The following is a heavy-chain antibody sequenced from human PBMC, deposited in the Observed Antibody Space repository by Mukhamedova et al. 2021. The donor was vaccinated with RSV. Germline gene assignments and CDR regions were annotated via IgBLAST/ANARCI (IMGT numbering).Heavy chain of an antibody. V-gene: IGHV4-59*01. Sequence: SRVTISVDTSKNQFSLKLSSVTAADTAVYYCARNKMTTVTNLDYWGQGTLDTVSS. CDR3: ARNKMTTVTNLDY. J-gene: IGHJ4*02. D-gene: IGHD4-17*01.